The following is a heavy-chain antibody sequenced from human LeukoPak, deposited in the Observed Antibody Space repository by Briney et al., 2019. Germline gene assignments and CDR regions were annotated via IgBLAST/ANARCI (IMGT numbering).Heavy chain of an antibody. J-gene: IGHJ4*03. CDR1: GYTFTGYY. D-gene: IGHD2-15*01. CDR2: INPNSGGT. V-gene: IGHV1-2*02. CDR3: ARRYCSGGYSYSGDY. Sequence: ASVKVSCKASGYTFTGYYMHWVRQAPGQGLEWMGWINPNSGGTNYAQKFQGRVTMTRDTSISTAYMELSRLRSDDTAVYYCARRYCSGGYSYSGDYWGKGTLVTVSS.